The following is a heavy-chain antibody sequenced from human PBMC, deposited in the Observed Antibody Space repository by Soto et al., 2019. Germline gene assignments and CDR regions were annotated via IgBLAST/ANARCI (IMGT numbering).Heavy chain of an antibody. Sequence: SETLSLTCTVSGGSISSYYWSWIRQPPGKGLEWIGYIYYSGSTNYNPSLKSRVTISVDTSKNQFSLKLSSVTAADTAVYYCARAVVVDIVATTPNYYYYYGMDVWGQGTTVTVSS. CDR2: IYYSGST. J-gene: IGHJ6*02. D-gene: IGHD5-12*01. CDR1: GGSISSYY. CDR3: ARAVVVDIVATTPNYYYYYGMDV. V-gene: IGHV4-59*01.